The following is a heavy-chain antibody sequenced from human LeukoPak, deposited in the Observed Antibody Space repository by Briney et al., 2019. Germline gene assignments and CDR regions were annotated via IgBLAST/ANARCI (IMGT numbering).Heavy chain of an antibody. Sequence: GASVKVSCKASGYTFTGYGISWVRQAPGQGLEWMGWISAYNGNTNYAQKLQGRVTMTTDTSTSTAYMELRSLRSDDTAVYYCARDGFDYDFWSGYRTFNYWGQGTLVTVSS. V-gene: IGHV1-18*01. CDR1: GYTFTGYG. D-gene: IGHD3-3*01. CDR2: ISAYNGNT. J-gene: IGHJ4*02. CDR3: ARDGFDYDFWSGYRTFNY.